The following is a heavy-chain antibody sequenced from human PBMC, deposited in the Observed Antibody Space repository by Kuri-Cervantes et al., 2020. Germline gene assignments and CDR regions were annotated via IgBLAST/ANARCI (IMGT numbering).Heavy chain of an antibody. CDR2: ISYDGSNK. J-gene: IGHJ4*02. D-gene: IGHD5-12*01. CDR3: ARDIGHSYDDLDY. CDR1: GFTFSSYA. V-gene: IGHV3-30-3*01. Sequence: GGSLRLSCAASGFTFSSYAMHWVRQAPGKGLEWVAVISYDGSNKYYADSVKGRFTISRDNSKNTLYLQMNSLRAEDTAVYYCARDIGHSYDDLDYWDQGTLVTVSS.